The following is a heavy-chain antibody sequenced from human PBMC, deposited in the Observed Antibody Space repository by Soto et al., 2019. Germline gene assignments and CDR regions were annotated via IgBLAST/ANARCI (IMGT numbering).Heavy chain of an antibody. J-gene: IGHJ4*02. CDR2: IIPSYGRT. Sequence: SVKVSCKASGCTFSSYAIHWVRQAPGQGLEWLGKIIPSYGRTNYAQKFQGRVIVTADTYTTTAYMELSSLRSDDTAVYYCARDPSNDYGADTFQYWGQGTLVHVSS. CDR3: ARDPSNDYGADTFQY. D-gene: IGHD4-17*01. CDR1: GCTFSSYA. V-gene: IGHV1-69*04.